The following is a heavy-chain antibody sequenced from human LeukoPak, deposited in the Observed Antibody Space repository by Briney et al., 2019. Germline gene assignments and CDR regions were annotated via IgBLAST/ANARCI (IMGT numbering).Heavy chain of an antibody. CDR2: INRSRST. J-gene: IGHJ4*02. Sequence: SETLSLTCAVYGGSFSGYYWSWIRQPPGKGLEWIGEINRSRSTNYNPSLKSRVTISVDTSKNQFSLKLSSVTAADTAVYYCARGGIWTYYDILTGSPRPYYFDYWGQGTLVTVSS. V-gene: IGHV4-34*01. D-gene: IGHD3-9*01. CDR3: ARGGIWTYYDILTGSPRPYYFDY. CDR1: GGSFSGYY.